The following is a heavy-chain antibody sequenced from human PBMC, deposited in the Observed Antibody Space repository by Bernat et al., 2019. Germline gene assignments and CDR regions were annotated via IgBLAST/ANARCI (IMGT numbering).Heavy chain of an antibody. CDR2: IFSNDEK. D-gene: IGHD6-19*01. J-gene: IGHJ4*02. Sequence: QVTLKESGPVLVKPTETLTLTCTVSGFSLSNARMGVSWIRQPPGKALEWLAHIFSNDEKSYSTSLKSRLTISKDTSKSQVVLTMTNMDPVYTATYYCARRSGWYSFDYWGQGTLVTVSS. CDR3: ARRSGWYSFDY. V-gene: IGHV2-26*01. CDR1: GFSLSNARMG.